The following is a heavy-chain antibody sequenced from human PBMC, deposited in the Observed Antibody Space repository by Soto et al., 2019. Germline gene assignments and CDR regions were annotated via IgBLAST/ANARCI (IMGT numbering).Heavy chain of an antibody. Sequence: EVQLVESGGGLVQPGGSLRLSCAASGFTFSNYWMNWVRQAPRKGLEWVANIKQDGSEKYFVDSVKGRFTISRDNAKNSLYLQMNSLRAEDTAVYYCARDLGRTAAGYYYYYAMDVWGQGTTVTVSS. V-gene: IGHV3-7*01. D-gene: IGHD2-2*01. CDR2: IKQDGSEK. J-gene: IGHJ6*02. CDR3: ARDLGRTAAGYYYYYAMDV. CDR1: GFTFSNYW.